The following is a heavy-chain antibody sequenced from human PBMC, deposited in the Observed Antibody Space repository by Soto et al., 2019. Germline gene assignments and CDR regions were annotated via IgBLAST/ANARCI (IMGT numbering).Heavy chain of an antibody. Sequence: QVQLQESGPGLVKPSETLSLTCTVSGGSISSYSWSWIRQPPGKGLEWIGYIYYSGSTNYNPSLKSRVTISVDTSKNQFSLKLSSVTAADTAVYYCARLWGWFGDYWGQGTLVTVSS. D-gene: IGHD3-10*01. J-gene: IGHJ4*02. V-gene: IGHV4-59*08. CDR1: GGSISSYS. CDR3: ARLWGWFGDY. CDR2: IYYSGST.